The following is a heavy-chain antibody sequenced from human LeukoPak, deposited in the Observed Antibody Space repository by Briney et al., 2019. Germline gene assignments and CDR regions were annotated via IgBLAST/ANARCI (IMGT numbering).Heavy chain of an antibody. CDR2: INEDETEI. CDR1: GFTFTNYW. J-gene: IGHJ5*02. CDR3: AKSGGFFDT. Sequence: PGGSLGLSCAVSGFTFTNYWMTWVRQAPGKGLEWVANINEDETEIFYEDSVVGRFTISRDNGKNFLYLQMNSLRAEDTAVYYCAKSGGFFDTWGQGTLVTVSS. V-gene: IGHV3-7*01. D-gene: IGHD1-26*01.